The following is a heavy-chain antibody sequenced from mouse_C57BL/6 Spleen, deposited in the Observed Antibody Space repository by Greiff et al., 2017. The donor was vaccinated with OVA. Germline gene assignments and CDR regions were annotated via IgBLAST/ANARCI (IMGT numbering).Heavy chain of an antibody. D-gene: IGHD4-1*01. J-gene: IGHJ1*03. V-gene: IGHV1-81*01. CDR1: GYTFTSYG. Sequence: VQLQESGAELARPGASVKLSCKASGYTFTSYGISWVKQRTGQGLEWIGEIYPRSGNTYYNEKFKGKATLTADKSSSTAYMELRSLTSEDSAVYFCARSELGDWYFDVWGTGTTVTVSS. CDR3: ARSELGDWYFDV. CDR2: IYPRSGNT.